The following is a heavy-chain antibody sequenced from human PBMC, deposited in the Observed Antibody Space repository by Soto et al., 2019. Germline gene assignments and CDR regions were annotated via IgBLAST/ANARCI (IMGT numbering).Heavy chain of an antibody. CDR3: AREFLAYYDFWSGYKTNWFDP. CDR1: GGSISSSNW. Sequence: PSETLSLTCAVSGGSISSSNWWSWVRQPPGKGLEWIGSIYHSGSTYYNPSLKSRVTISVDTSKNQFSLKLSSVTAADTAVYYCAREFLAYYDFWSGYKTNWFDPWGQGTLVTVSS. J-gene: IGHJ5*02. D-gene: IGHD3-3*01. CDR2: IYHSGST. V-gene: IGHV4-4*02.